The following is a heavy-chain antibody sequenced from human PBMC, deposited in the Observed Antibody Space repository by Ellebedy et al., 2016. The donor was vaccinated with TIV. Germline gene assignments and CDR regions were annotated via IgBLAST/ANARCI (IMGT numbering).Heavy chain of an antibody. CDR3: ASEDGSGWYTYGMDV. CDR1: GFTFSSYS. V-gene: IGHV3-21*01. J-gene: IGHJ6*02. CDR2: ISSSSSYI. D-gene: IGHD6-19*01. Sequence: GESLKISCAASGFTFSSYSMNWVRQAPGKGLEWVSSISSSSSYIYYADSVKGRFTISRDNAKNSLYLQMNSLRAEDTAVYYCASEDGSGWYTYGMDVWGQGTTVTVSS.